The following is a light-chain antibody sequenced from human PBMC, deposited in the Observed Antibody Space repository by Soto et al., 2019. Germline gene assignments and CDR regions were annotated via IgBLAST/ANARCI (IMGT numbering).Light chain of an antibody. CDR3: QQNYYTPIT. CDR2: AAS. Sequence: TQPPSSLSAFVGDRVTMTCRESQSIGTFLSWYQQKSGRAPKLLIYAASSLQIGVPSRFSGSGSGTNFTLTISRLQPEDFATYFCQQNYYTPITFGQGTRLEFK. CDR1: QSIGTF. V-gene: IGKV1-39*01. J-gene: IGKJ5*01.